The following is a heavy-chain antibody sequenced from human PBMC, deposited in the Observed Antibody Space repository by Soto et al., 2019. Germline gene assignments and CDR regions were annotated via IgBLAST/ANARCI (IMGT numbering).Heavy chain of an antibody. CDR3: ERVNDYIWGSYRTTDY. D-gene: IGHD3-16*02. Sequence: GGSLRLSCAASGFTFSSYSMNWVRQAPGKGLEWVSSISSSSSYIYYADSVKGRFTISRDNAKNSLYLQMNSLRAEDTAVYYCERVNDYIWGSYRTTDYWGQGTLVTV. CDR1: GFTFSSYS. CDR2: ISSSSSYI. V-gene: IGHV3-21*01. J-gene: IGHJ4*02.